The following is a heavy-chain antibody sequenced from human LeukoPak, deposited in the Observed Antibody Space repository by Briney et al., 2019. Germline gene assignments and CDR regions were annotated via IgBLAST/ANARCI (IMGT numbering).Heavy chain of an antibody. V-gene: IGHV3-48*03. J-gene: IGHJ3*02. CDR1: GFTFSSYE. CDR3: ARDLPPLSPGYDSSGYSLNPDAFDI. D-gene: IGHD3-22*01. Sequence: PGGSLRLSCAASGFTFSSYEMNWVRQAPGKGLEWVSYISSSGSTIYYADSVKGRFTISRDNAKNSLYLQMNSLRAEDTAVYYCARDLPPLSPGYDSSGYSLNPDAFDIWGQGTMVTVSS. CDR2: ISSSGSTI.